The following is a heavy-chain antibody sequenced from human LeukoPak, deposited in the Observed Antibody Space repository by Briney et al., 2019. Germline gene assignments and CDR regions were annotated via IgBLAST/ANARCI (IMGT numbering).Heavy chain of an antibody. CDR1: GGSTSSYY. V-gene: IGHV4-59*12. CDR3: ARAGWFGELYGPLDY. J-gene: IGHJ4*02. Sequence: PSETLSLTCTVSGGSTSSYYWSWIRQPPGKGLEWIGYIYYSGSTNYNPSLKSRVTISVDTSKNQFSLKLSSVTAADTAVYYCARAGWFGELYGPLDYWGQGTLVTVSS. CDR2: IYYSGST. D-gene: IGHD3-10*01.